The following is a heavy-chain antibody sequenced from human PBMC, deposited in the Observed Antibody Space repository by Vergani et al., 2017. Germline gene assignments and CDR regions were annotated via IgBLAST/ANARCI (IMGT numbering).Heavy chain of an antibody. CDR3: AGVIIGCSRTNCFADH. Sequence: QVQLVQSGAEVKKPGASVRVSCKASGFTFTSYHIHWVRQAPGQGLDWLGRIDPNSVDTRYSQRFQDRVTITKGTSINTAYMERTRLRPDDTAIYYCAGVIIGCSRTNCFADHWGQGTLVTVSS. J-gene: IGHJ4*02. CDR1: GFTFTSYH. CDR2: IDPNSVDT. V-gene: IGHV1-2*06. D-gene: IGHD2-2*01.